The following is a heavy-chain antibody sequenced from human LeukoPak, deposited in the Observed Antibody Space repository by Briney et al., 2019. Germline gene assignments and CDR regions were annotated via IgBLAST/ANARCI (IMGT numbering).Heavy chain of an antibody. CDR2: INPSGGST. D-gene: IGHD2-21*01. CDR3: ARDLQTPGQARACGY. CDR1: GYTFTSYG. V-gene: IGHV1-46*01. J-gene: IGHJ4*02. Sequence: GASVKVSCKASGYTFTSYGISWVRQAPGQGLEWMGIINPSGGSTSYAQKFQGRVTMTRDTSTSTVYMELSSLRSEDTAVYYCARDLQTPGQARACGYWGQGTLVTVSS.